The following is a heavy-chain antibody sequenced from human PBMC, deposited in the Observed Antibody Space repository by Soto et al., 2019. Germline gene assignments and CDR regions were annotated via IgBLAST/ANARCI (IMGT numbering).Heavy chain of an antibody. CDR2: TYYRSKWYN. V-gene: IGHV6-1*01. J-gene: IGHJ5*02. CDR3: AREGPYYYGSGRKIRVGWFDP. D-gene: IGHD3-10*01. Sequence: SQTLSLTCAISGDSVSSNSAAWNWIRQSPSRGLEWLGRTYYRSKWYNDYAVSVKSRITINPDTSKNQFSLQLNSVTPEDTAVYYCAREGPYYYGSGRKIRVGWFDPWGQGTLVTVSS. CDR1: GDSVSSNSAA.